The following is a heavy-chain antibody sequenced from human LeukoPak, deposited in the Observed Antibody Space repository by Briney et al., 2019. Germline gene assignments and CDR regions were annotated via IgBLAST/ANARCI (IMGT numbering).Heavy chain of an antibody. J-gene: IGHJ4*02. D-gene: IGHD6-6*01. CDR2: IYPGDSDT. Sequence: GESLKISCKGSGYSFASYWIVWVRQMPGKGLEWMGFIYPGDSDTRYSPSFQGQVTISADKSISTAYLQWSSLKASDTAMYYCARHKSSSSLDYFDYWGQGTLVTVSS. V-gene: IGHV5-51*01. CDR3: ARHKSSSSLDYFDY. CDR1: GYSFASYW.